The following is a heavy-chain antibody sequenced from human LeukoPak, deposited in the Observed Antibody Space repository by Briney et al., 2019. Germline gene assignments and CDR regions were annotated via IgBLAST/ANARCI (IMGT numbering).Heavy chain of an antibody. D-gene: IGHD4-17*01. CDR1: GGSISSSSYY. Sequence: NTSETLSLTCTVSGGSISSSSYYWGWIRQPPGKGLEWIGSIYHSGSTYYNPSLKSRVTISVDTSKSQFSLKLTSVTAADTAVYYCARNPTAVTRGVSDLWGQGSLVIVSS. V-gene: IGHV4-39*01. CDR3: ARNPTAVTRGVSDL. CDR2: IYHSGST. J-gene: IGHJ5*02.